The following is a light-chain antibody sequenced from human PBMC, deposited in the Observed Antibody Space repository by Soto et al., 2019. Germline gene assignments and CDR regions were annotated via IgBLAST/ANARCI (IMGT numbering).Light chain of an antibody. CDR2: EVT. CDR3: TSYAGSSTPVL. V-gene: IGLV2-8*01. CDR1: SSDVGAYNF. Sequence: QSVLTQPPSASGSPGQSVTISCTGTSSDVGAYNFVSWYQQHPGKAPKLMIYEVTKRPSGVPDRFSGSKSGNTASLTVSGLQAEDEADYYCTSYAGSSTPVLFGGGTKSPS. J-gene: IGLJ2*01.